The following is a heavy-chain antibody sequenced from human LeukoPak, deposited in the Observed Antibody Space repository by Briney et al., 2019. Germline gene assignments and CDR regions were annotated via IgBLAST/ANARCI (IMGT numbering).Heavy chain of an antibody. Sequence: PSETLSLTCTVSGGSIRSYYWSWIRQPPGKGLEWIGYIYYSGNTNYNPSLKSRLTISIDTSKNQFSLELSSVTAADTAVYYCARVYYSSSYDYWYFNLWGRGTLVTVSS. CDR1: GGSIRSYY. V-gene: IGHV4-59*01. CDR2: IYYSGNT. CDR3: ARVYYSSSYDYWYFNL. J-gene: IGHJ2*01. D-gene: IGHD6-13*01.